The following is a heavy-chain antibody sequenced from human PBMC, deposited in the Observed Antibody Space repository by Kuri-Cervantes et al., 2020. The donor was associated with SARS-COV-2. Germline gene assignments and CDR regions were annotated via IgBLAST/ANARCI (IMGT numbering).Heavy chain of an antibody. CDR3: APGNYYDSSGYYRAEYFQH. CDR1: GYTFTSYG. CDR2: ISAYNGNT. D-gene: IGHD3-22*01. Sequence: ASVKVSCKASGYTFTSYGISWVRQAPGQGLEWMGWISAYNGNTNYAQKLQGRVTMTTDTSTSTVYMELSSLRSEDTAVYYCAPGNYYDSSGYYRAEYFQHCVQGTLVTVSS. V-gene: IGHV1-18*01. J-gene: IGHJ1*01.